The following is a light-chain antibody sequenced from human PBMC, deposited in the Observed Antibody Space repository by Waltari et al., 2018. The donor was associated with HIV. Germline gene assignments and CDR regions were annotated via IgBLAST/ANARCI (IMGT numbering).Light chain of an antibody. Sequence: QSALTQPAPVSGSPGQSITISCTGTSTDVGRYDYVSWYQHHPGKAPKLVIYEVTNRPSGISNRFSGSKSGNTASLTISGLQAEDEADYYCSSYVVNSTPYVFGSGTKVTVL. CDR2: EVT. J-gene: IGLJ1*01. CDR3: SSYVVNSTPYV. CDR1: STDVGRYDY. V-gene: IGLV2-14*01.